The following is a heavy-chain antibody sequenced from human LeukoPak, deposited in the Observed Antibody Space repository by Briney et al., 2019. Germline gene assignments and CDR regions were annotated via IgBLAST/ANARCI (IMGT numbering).Heavy chain of an antibody. D-gene: IGHD6-19*01. V-gene: IGHV3-7*01. CDR1: RFTFSEYW. J-gene: IGHJ3*02. CDR3: VRNRGWYALDM. Sequence: PGGSLRLSCAGSRFTFSEYWMTRVRQTPGQGLEWVANVNKDGNQKQYADSVKGRFTISKDNSKNSMYLQLNSLRAEDTGVYYCVRNRGWYALDMWGQGTMVTVSS. CDR2: VNKDGNQK.